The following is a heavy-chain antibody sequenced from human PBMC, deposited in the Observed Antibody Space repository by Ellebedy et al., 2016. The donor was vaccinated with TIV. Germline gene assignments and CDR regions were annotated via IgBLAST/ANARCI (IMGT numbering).Heavy chain of an antibody. Sequence: GGSLRLSCAASGFAFSSSAMHWVRQAPGKGLEWVSFISYDEHYKYYADSVKGRFTASRDNSKATLFLQMNSLRTEDTAVYYCARANHLLGFVPTGMPIDYWGQGTLVTVSS. J-gene: IGHJ4*02. CDR2: ISYDEHYK. CDR1: GFAFSSSA. V-gene: IGHV3-30*14. CDR3: ARANHLLGFVPTGMPIDY. D-gene: IGHD1-1*01.